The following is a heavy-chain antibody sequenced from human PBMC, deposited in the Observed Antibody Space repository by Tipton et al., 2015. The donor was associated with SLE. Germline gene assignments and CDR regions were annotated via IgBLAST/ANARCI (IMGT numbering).Heavy chain of an antibody. V-gene: IGHV4-59*12. Sequence: TLSLTCTVSGGSISTYYWNWIRQPPGQGLVWIGYIYYTGSTKYKPSLKSRVTISVDPSKNQFSLKLSSVTAADTAVYYCARRRVVSSGYYYEGDDAFDIWGQGTMVTVSS. CDR2: IYYTGST. J-gene: IGHJ3*02. CDR1: GGSISTYY. CDR3: ARRRVVSSGYYYEGDDAFDI. D-gene: IGHD3-22*01.